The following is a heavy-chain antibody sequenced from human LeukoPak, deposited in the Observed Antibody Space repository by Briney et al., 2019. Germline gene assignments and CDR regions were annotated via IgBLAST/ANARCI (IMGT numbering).Heavy chain of an antibody. Sequence: SETLSLTCTLSGGSISSYYWSWIRQPPGKGLEWLGYIYYSGSTNYNPSLKSRVTISVDTSKNQFSLKLSSVTAADTAVYYCARVGWGFWSGYYVDYWGQGTLVTVSS. CDR1: GGSISSYY. V-gene: IGHV4-59*08. CDR3: ARVGWGFWSGYYVDY. CDR2: IYYSGST. D-gene: IGHD3-3*01. J-gene: IGHJ4*02.